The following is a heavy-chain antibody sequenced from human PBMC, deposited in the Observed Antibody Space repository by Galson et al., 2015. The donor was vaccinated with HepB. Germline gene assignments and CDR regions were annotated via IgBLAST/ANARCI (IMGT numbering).Heavy chain of an antibody. D-gene: IGHD1-14*01. CDR2: ISYDGSNK. V-gene: IGHV3-30-3*01. J-gene: IGHJ3*02. Sequence: SLRLSCAASGFTFSSYAMHWVRQAPGKGLVWVAVISYDGSNKYYADSVKGRFTISRDNSKNTLYLQMNSLRAEDTAVYYCARDSEYAGGAFDIWGQGTMVTVSS. CDR3: ARDSEYAGGAFDI. CDR1: GFTFSSYA.